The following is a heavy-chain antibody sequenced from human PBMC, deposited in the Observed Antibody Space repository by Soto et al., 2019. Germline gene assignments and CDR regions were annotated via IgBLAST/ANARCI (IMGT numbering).Heavy chain of an antibody. CDR2: VRGSNDNT. V-gene: IGHV3-23*04. CDR1: GFIFGDYA. CDR3: GEDWTHLDY. Sequence: EVQLVESGGNLVQPGGSLRLSCAASGFIFGDYAMSWVRQAPGKGLEWLSLVRGSNDNTYYADSVRGRFTISRDNSRNHPYPQKDRSGVRDQAIFFWGEDWTHLDYWGQGTLVTVSS. J-gene: IGHJ4*02. D-gene: IGHD3-3*01.